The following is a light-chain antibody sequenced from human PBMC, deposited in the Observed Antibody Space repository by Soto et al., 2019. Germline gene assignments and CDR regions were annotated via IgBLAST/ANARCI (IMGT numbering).Light chain of an antibody. Sequence: DIQMTQSPSTLSASVGDRVTITCRASQNINTWVAWYQQKPRKAPNLLIYRASSLESGVPSRFSGSGSGTEFPLTISRLQPDDFATYYCQQYQSYPYFAGGTKVDIK. CDR2: RAS. CDR3: QQYQSYPY. CDR1: QNINTW. J-gene: IGKJ4*01. V-gene: IGKV1-5*01.